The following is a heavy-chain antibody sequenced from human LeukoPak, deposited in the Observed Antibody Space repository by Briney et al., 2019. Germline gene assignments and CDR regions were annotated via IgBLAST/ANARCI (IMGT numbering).Heavy chain of an antibody. Sequence: ASVKVSCKASGYIFTSFDINWVRQAPGQGLEWMGWMDPNRGNTGYAPKFQGRVTMARSTSVTTAYMELSSLTSEDTAVYYCARGAGGGPLLWYSSSWLDYWGQGTLVTVSS. V-gene: IGHV1-8*02. J-gene: IGHJ4*02. CDR2: MDPNRGNT. CDR3: ARGAGGGPLLWYSSSWLDY. CDR1: GYIFTSFD. D-gene: IGHD6-13*01.